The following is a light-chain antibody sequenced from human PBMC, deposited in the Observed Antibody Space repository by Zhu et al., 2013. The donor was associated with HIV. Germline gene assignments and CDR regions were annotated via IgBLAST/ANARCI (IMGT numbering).Light chain of an antibody. J-gene: IGLJ1*01. Sequence: QSVLTQPPSASGTPGQSVTIFCSGSNSNIGSNSVNWYQQVPQRAPRVLIYNNNQRPSGVPDRFSGSKSGTSASLAVSGLRSEDEADYYCAAWDDGLNSYVFGPGTKVTAL. CDR1: NSNIGSNS. V-gene: IGLV1-44*01. CDR3: AAWDDGLNSYV. CDR2: NNN.